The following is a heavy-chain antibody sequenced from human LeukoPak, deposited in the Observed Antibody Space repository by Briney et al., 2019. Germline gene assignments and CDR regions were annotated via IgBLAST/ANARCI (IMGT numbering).Heavy chain of an antibody. D-gene: IGHD3-9*01. CDR3: ARPYDILTGYYIDAFDI. CDR1: GFTFSSYG. Sequence: GGSLRLSCAASGFTFSSYGMHWVRQAPGKGLEWVAFIRYDGSNKYYADSVKGRFTISRDNSKNTLYLQMNSLRAEDTAVYYCARPYDILTGYYIDAFDIWGQGTMVTVSS. CDR2: IRYDGSNK. J-gene: IGHJ3*02. V-gene: IGHV3-33*08.